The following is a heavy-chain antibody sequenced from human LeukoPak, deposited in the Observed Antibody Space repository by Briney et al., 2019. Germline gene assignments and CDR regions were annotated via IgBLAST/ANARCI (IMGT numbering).Heavy chain of an antibody. D-gene: IGHD6-19*01. CDR2: IKGDSVTT. CDR3: AKDIGSGWPLGS. Sequence: GGSLRLSCTASGFTFPNYAMHWVRQAQGKGLEWVSLIKGDSVTTYYTDSVKGRFTISRDNSRNSLYLQMDSLRSEDTALYYCAKDIGSGWPLGSWGQGTLVTVSS. V-gene: IGHV3-43*02. J-gene: IGHJ4*02. CDR1: GFTFPNYA.